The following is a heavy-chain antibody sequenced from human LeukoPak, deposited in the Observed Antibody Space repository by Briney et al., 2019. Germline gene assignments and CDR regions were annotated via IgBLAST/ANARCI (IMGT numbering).Heavy chain of an antibody. CDR3: ASRLVVAATSRYYYYGMDV. V-gene: IGHV3-21*01. Sequence: GGSLRLSCAASGFTFSSYSMNWVRQAPGKGLKWVSSISSSSSYIYYADSVKGRFTISRDNAKNSLYLQMSSLRAEDTAVYYCASRLVVAATSRYYYYGMDVWGQGTTVTVSS. J-gene: IGHJ6*02. CDR2: ISSSSSYI. CDR1: GFTFSSYS. D-gene: IGHD2-15*01.